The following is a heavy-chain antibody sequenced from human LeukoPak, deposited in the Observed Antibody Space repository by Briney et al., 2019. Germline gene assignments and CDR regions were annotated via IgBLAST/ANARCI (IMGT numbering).Heavy chain of an antibody. D-gene: IGHD4-23*01. Sequence: SETLSLTCTVSGVSISSYYRSWIRQPPGKELEWIGYIYYSGSTNYNPSLKSRVTISVDTSKNQFSLKLSSVTAADTAVYYCACGNSGAFDYWGQGTLVTVSS. J-gene: IGHJ4*02. V-gene: IGHV4-59*01. CDR2: IYYSGST. CDR3: ACGNSGAFDY. CDR1: GVSISSYY.